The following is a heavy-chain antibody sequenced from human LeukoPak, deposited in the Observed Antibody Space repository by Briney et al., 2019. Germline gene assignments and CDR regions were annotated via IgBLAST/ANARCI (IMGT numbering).Heavy chain of an antibody. CDR3: ARVKYGDYGYYYYYMDV. CDR2: ISAYNGNT. D-gene: IGHD4-17*01. V-gene: IGHV1-18*04. J-gene: IGHJ6*03. Sequence: ASVKVSCKASGYTFTGYYMHWVRQAPGQGLEWMGWISAYNGNTNYAQKLQGRVTMTTDTSTSTAYMELRSLRSDDTAVYYCARVKYGDYGYYYYYMDVWGKGTTVTISS. CDR1: GYTFTGYY.